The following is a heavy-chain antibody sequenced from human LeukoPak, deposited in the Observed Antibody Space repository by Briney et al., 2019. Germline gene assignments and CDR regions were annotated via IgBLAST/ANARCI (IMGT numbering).Heavy chain of an antibody. CDR2: INPNSGDT. V-gene: IGHV1-2*06. J-gene: IGHJ4*02. Sequence: ASVKVSCKASGYTFTGYHMHWVRQAPGQGLEWMGRINPNSGDTNYAQNFQGRVTMTRDASISTAYMELSRLRSDDTAVYYCARDYCSSTSCLFDYWGQGTLVTVSS. CDR1: GYTFTGYH. CDR3: ARDYCSSTSCLFDY. D-gene: IGHD2-2*01.